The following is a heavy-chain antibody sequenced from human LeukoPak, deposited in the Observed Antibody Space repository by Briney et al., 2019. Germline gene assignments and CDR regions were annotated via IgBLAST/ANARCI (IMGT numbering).Heavy chain of an antibody. CDR3: AKDRRDDVLDHFYNWFDP. CDR1: GFTFSRFA. CDR2: IAGSGGNK. V-gene: IGHV3-23*01. Sequence: GGSLRLSCVASGFTFSRFAISWVRQAPGKGLEWVSTIAGSGGNKYYADSVKGRFTVSRDNSKNTLYLQMNGLRVEDTAVYYCAKDRRDDVLDHFYNWFDPWGQGTLVTVSS. J-gene: IGHJ5*02. D-gene: IGHD3-9*01.